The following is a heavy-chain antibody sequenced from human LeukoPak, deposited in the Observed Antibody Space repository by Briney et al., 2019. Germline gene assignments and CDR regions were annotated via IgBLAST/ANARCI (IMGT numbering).Heavy chain of an antibody. Sequence: PQTLSLTCTVSGGSISSGDYYWSWIRQPPGKGLEWIGYIYYSGSTYYNPSLKSRVTISVDTSKNQFSLKLSSVTAADTAVYYCARFAIGSTMYNWFDPWGQGTLVTVSS. CDR1: GGSISSGDYY. CDR3: ARFAIGSTMYNWFDP. J-gene: IGHJ5*02. CDR2: IYYSGST. D-gene: IGHD2-2*01. V-gene: IGHV4-30-4*01.